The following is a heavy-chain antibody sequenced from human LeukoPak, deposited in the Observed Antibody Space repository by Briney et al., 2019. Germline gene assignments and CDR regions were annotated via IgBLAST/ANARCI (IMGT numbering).Heavy chain of an antibody. Sequence: GGSLRLSCSASGVIFSRHAMHWVRQAPGKGLEWVAVISYNGKTKYYADSVKDQFTISRDNSKNTLFLQVNSLRAEDTAVYYCAKEACGGSCYSDYFDYWGQGTLVTVSS. CDR2: ISYNGKTK. CDR1: GVIFSRHA. J-gene: IGHJ4*02. V-gene: IGHV3-30*04. CDR3: AKEACGGSCYSDYFDY. D-gene: IGHD2-15*01.